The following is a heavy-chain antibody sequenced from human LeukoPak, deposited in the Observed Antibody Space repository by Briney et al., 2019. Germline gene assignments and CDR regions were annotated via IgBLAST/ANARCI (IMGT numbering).Heavy chain of an antibody. Sequence: GESLKISCKVSGYRLTNNWIGWVRQVPGKGLGWLGIIYPGDSDTRYSPSFQGQVTISADKSISTAYLQWSSLKASDTAMYYCARPQGLDPSDAFDIWGQGTMVTVSS. CDR2: IYPGDSDT. CDR1: GYRLTNNW. J-gene: IGHJ3*02. CDR3: ARPQGLDPSDAFDI. V-gene: IGHV5-51*01. D-gene: IGHD3/OR15-3a*01.